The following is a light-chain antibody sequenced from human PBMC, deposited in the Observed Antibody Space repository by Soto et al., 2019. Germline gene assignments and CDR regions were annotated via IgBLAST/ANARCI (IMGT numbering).Light chain of an antibody. CDR2: DAS. Sequence: DIQMTQSPSTLSASVGDRVTITCRASQSFNNWLAWYQQKPGKAPKLLIYDASTLQSGVPSRFSGSGSGTEFTLTISSRQPDDFATYYCQKSDGYFGQGTRLEIK. V-gene: IGKV1-5*01. CDR3: QKSDGY. J-gene: IGKJ2*01. CDR1: QSFNNW.